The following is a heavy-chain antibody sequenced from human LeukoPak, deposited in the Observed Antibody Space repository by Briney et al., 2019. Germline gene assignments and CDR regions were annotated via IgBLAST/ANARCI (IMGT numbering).Heavy chain of an antibody. V-gene: IGHV5-51*01. CDR3: ARVVPAAMSFKNWFDP. CDR1: GYSFTSYW. CDR2: IYPGDSDT. D-gene: IGHD2-2*01. J-gene: IGHJ5*02. Sequence: GESLKISCKGSGYSFTSYWIGWVRQMPGKGLEWMGIIYPGDSDTRYSPSFQGQVTISADKSISTAYLQWSSLKASDTAMYYCARVVPAAMSFKNWFDPWGQGTLVTVSS.